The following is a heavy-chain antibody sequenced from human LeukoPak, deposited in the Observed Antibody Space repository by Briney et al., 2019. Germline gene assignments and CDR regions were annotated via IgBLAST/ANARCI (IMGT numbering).Heavy chain of an antibody. D-gene: IGHD3-10*01. V-gene: IGHV3-48*02. CDR2: ISSSSSTI. J-gene: IGHJ4*02. CDR3: AREGGYYYGSGSPFLPNDY. Sequence: GGSLRLSCAASGFTFSSYSMNWVRQAPGKGLEWVSYISSSSSTIYYADSVKGRFTISRDNAKSSLYLQMNSLRDEDTAVYYCAREGGYYYGSGSPFLPNDYWGQGTLVTVSS. CDR1: GFTFSSYS.